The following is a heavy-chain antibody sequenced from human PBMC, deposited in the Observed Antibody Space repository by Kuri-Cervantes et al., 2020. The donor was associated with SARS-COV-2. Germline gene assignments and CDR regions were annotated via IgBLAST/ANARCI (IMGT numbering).Heavy chain of an antibody. J-gene: IGHJ4*02. CDR1: GGSFSAYY. CDR3: AGSPGGVFDC. CDR2: INHSGST. V-gene: IGHV4-34*01. Sequence: SETLSLTCAVYGGSFSAYYWSWIRQPPGKGLEWIGEINHSGSTNYNPSLKSRVTIPVDTSKHQLSLKLSSMTAADTAVYYCAGSPGGVFDCWGQGTLVTVSS. D-gene: IGHD3-16*01.